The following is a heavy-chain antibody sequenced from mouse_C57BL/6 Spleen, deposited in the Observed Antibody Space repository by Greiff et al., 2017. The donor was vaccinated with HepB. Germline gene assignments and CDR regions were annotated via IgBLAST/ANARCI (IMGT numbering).Heavy chain of an antibody. CDR1: GYAFSSYW. Sequence: VQLQQSGAELVKPGASVKISCKASGYAFSSYWMNWVKQRPGKGLEWIGQIYPGDGDTNYNGKFKGKATLTADKSSSTAYMQLSSLTSEDSAVYFCAWDGYDEGYYFDYWGQGTTLTVSS. CDR3: AWDGYDEGYYFDY. J-gene: IGHJ2*01. V-gene: IGHV1-80*01. D-gene: IGHD2-2*01. CDR2: IYPGDGDT.